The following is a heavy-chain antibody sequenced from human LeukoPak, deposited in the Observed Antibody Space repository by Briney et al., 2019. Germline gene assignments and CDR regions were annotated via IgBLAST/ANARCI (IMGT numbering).Heavy chain of an antibody. CDR2: IFGRGGSA. D-gene: IGHD6-19*01. CDR1: GFTFNSYA. Sequence: HPGGSLRLSCAASGFTFNSYAMYWVRQAPGKGLEWVSGIFGRGGSAHYADSVKGRFAISRDNSKNRVYLQMNGLRAEDTAVYCAKTATGYSSGHYPGWPVDYWGQGTLVTVSS. V-gene: IGHV3-23*01. J-gene: IGHJ4*02. CDR3: AKTATGYSSGHYPGWPVDY.